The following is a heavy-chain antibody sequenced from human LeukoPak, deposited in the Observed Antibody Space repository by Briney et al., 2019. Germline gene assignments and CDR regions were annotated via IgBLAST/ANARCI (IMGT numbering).Heavy chain of an antibody. V-gene: IGHV4-39*07. CDR1: GDSISTSSYY. Sequence: SETLSLTCSVSGDSISTSSYYWGWIRQPPGKGLEWIGTIYYSGSTYSNLSLPSRVTISVDTSRNQFSLKLSSVTAAATAFYYWARGLTYSVSLRNFHSWDQGTLVTVSS. J-gene: IGHJ4*02. CDR3: ARGLTYSVSLRNFHS. D-gene: IGHD1-26*01. CDR2: IYYSGST.